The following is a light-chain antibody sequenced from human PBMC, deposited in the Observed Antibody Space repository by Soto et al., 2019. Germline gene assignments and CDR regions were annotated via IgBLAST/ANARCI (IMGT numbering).Light chain of an antibody. V-gene: IGKV1-5*01. J-gene: IGKJ5*01. Sequence: DIQMTQPPSTLSASVGDRVTITCRASQSISSWLAWYQQKPGKAPKVLIYESSLLQSGVPSRFSGSGSGTDFTLTISSLQPEDFATYYCQHFKSFPITFGQGTRLEIK. CDR1: QSISSW. CDR2: ESS. CDR3: QHFKSFPIT.